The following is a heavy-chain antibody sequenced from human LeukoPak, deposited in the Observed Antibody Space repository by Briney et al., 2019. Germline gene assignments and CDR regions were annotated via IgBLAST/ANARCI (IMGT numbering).Heavy chain of an antibody. D-gene: IGHD1-26*01. J-gene: IGHJ2*01. CDR1: GFTFSSYS. CDR3: AVSYFARSTRASSRYSDL. V-gene: IGHV3-48*02. CDR2: ISSSSSTI. Sequence: PGGSLRLSCAASGFTFSSYSMNWVRQAPGKGLEWVSYISSSSSTIYYADSVKGRFTISRDNAKNSLYLQMNSLRDEDTAVYYCAVSYFARSTRASSRYSDLWGRGTLVTVSS.